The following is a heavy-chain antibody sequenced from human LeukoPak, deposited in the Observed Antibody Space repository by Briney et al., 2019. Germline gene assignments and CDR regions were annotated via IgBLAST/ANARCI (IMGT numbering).Heavy chain of an antibody. V-gene: IGHV3-30*18. D-gene: IGHD3-3*01. J-gene: IGHJ4*02. Sequence: PGRSLRLSCAASGFSFSDYGMHWDRQAPGKGPEWVAVISYHGKNEYYADSVKGRFTISRDNSKNTLYLQMNSLRAEDTAVYYCAKDQLLFGVVIIPSIFDYWGQGTLVTVSS. CDR2: ISYHGKNE. CDR1: GFSFSDYG. CDR3: AKDQLLFGVVIIPSIFDY.